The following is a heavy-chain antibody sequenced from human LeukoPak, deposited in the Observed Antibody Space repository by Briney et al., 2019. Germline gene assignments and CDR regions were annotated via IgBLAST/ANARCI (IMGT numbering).Heavy chain of an antibody. CDR3: ARVTTGSTTLDS. J-gene: IGHJ5*01. D-gene: IGHD1-1*01. CDR2: AYYSGGT. V-gene: IGHV4-39*02. CDR1: GASISSSIHY. Sequence: PSETLSLTCAVSGASISSSIHYWGWVRQPPGKGLEWIGSAYYSGGTYYNPSLESRLTISVDTSNNRFSLKLKSVTAADTAVFYCARVTTGSTTLDSWGQGILVTVSS.